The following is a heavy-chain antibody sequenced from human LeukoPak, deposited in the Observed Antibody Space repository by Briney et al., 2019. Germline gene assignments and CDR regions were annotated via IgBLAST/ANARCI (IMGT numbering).Heavy chain of an antibody. V-gene: IGHV3-9*01. Sequence: PGGSLRLSCAASGFTFDDYAMPWVRQAPGKGLEWVSGISWNSGSIGYADSVKGRFTISRDNAKNSLYLQMNSLRAEDTALYYCAKGAAVAGIYDYWGQGTLVTVSS. J-gene: IGHJ4*02. CDR3: AKGAAVAGIYDY. CDR1: GFTFDDYA. D-gene: IGHD6-19*01. CDR2: ISWNSGSI.